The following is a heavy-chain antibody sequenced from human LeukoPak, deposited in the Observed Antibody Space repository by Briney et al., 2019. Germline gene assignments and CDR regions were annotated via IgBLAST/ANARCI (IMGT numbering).Heavy chain of an antibody. D-gene: IGHD1-26*01. J-gene: IGHJ3*02. CDR2: VRYDGSNK. V-gene: IGHV3-30*02. CDR1: GFTFSSYG. Sequence: PGGSLRLSCAASGFTFSSYGMHWVRQAPGKGLEWVAFVRYDGSNKYYADSVKGRFTISRDNAKNTLYLQMNSLRAEDTAVYYCARDPAIVGATKDAFGIWGQGTMVTVSS. CDR3: ARDPAIVGATKDAFGI.